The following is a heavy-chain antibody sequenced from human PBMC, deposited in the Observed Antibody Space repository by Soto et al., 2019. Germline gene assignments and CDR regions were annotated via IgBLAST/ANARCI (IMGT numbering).Heavy chain of an antibody. V-gene: IGHV1-69*13. D-gene: IGHD6-13*01. CDR1: GGTFSSYA. CDR2: IIPIFGTA. CDR3: ARDQPDIAAAEDDAFDT. Sequence: SVKVSCKASGGTFSSYAISWVRQAPGQGLEWMGGIIPIFGTANYAQKFQGRVTITADESTSTAYMELSSLRSEATAVYYCARDQPDIAAAEDDAFDTWGQGTMATVSS. J-gene: IGHJ3*02.